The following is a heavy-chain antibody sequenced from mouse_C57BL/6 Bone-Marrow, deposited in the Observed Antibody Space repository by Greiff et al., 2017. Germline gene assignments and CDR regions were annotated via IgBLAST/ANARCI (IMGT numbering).Heavy chain of an antibody. J-gene: IGHJ2*01. D-gene: IGHD1-1*01. CDR2: IYPGNSDT. CDR1: GYTFTSYW. CDR3: TRRGFTTVVAFDY. Sequence: VQLQQSGTVLARPGASVKMSCKTSGYTFTSYWMHWVKQRPGQGLEWIGAIYPGNSDTSYNQKFKGKAKLTAVTSASTAYMELSSLTNEDSAVYYCTRRGFTTVVAFDYGGQGTTLTVSS. V-gene: IGHV1-5*01.